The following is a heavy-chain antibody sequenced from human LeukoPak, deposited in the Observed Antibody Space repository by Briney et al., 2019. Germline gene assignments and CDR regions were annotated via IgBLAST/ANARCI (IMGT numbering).Heavy chain of an antibody. CDR1: GYNFNRYW. CDR3: VKGSGSYYKVPFDY. V-gene: IGHV5-51*01. CDR2: IYPGDSET. D-gene: IGHD3-10*01. Sequence: GESLRISCKGSGYNFNRYWIGWVRQMAGKGLGWMGIIYPGDSETRYSPSFQGQVTISADKSINTAYLQWSSLKVSDTAMYYCVKGSGSYYKVPFDYWGQGTLVTVSS. J-gene: IGHJ4*02.